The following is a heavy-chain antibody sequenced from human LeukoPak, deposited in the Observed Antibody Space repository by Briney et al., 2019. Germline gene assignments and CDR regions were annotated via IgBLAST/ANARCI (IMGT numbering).Heavy chain of an antibody. CDR2: IIPIFGTA. D-gene: IGHD5-18*01. Sequence: PVKVSCKASGGTFSSYAISWVRQAPGQGLEWMGGIIPIFGTANYAQKFQGRVTITADESTSTAYMELSSLRSEDTAVYYCARAGYSYSYAFDIWGQGTMVTVSS. CDR1: GGTFSSYA. J-gene: IGHJ3*02. CDR3: ARAGYSYSYAFDI. V-gene: IGHV1-69*13.